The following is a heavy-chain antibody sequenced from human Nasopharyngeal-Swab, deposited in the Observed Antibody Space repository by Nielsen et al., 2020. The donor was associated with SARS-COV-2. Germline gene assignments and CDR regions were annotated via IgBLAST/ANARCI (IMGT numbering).Heavy chain of an antibody. D-gene: IGHD5-18*01. CDR2: ISYDGSNK. Sequence: VRQAPEKGLEWVAVISYDGSNKYYADSVKGRFTIFRDNSKNTLYLQMNSLRAEDTAVYYCTRDLAFPDTAMNIHLGYWGQGALVTVSS. V-gene: IGHV3-30-3*01. J-gene: IGHJ4*02. CDR3: TRDLAFPDTAMNIHLGY.